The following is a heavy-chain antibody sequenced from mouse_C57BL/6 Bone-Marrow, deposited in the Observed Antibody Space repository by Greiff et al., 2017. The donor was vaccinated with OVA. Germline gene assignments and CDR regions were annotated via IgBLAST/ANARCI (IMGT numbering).Heavy chain of an antibody. CDR2: IHPSDGDT. CDR3: AITPSYYGSSLDYFDY. CDR1: GYTFTSYW. Sequence: QVQLQQPGAELVKPGASVKVSCKASGYTFTSYWMHWVKQRPGQGLEWIGRIHPSDGDTNYNQKFKGKATLTADKSSSTAYMQLSSLTSEDSTVYYGAITPSYYGSSLDYFDYWGQGTTLTVSS. J-gene: IGHJ2*01. D-gene: IGHD1-1*01. V-gene: IGHV1-74*01.